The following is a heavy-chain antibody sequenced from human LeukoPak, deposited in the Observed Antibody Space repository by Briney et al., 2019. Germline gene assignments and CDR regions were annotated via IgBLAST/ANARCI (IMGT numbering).Heavy chain of an antibody. CDR2: IYYSGST. CDR1: GGSISSCY. Sequence: SETLSLTCTVSGGSISSCYWSWIRQPPGKGLEWIGYIYYSGSTNYNPSLKSRVTISVDTSKNQFSLKLSSVTAADTAVYYCARGRGDSSGYYYFDYWGQGTLVTVSS. J-gene: IGHJ4*02. CDR3: ARGRGDSSGYYYFDY. D-gene: IGHD3-22*01. V-gene: IGHV4-59*08.